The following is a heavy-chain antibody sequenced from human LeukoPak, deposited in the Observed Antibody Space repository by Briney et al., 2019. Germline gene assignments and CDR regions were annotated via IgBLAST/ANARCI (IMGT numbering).Heavy chain of an antibody. CDR2: ISYDGSNE. CDR3: AKEFNRGLPDY. D-gene: IGHD2-21*01. V-gene: IGHV3-30*18. J-gene: IGHJ4*02. CDR1: GFTFNTYG. Sequence: GGSLRLSCAASGFTFNTYGMHWVRQAPGKGLEWVAVISYDGSNEYYADSVKGRFTISRDSSKNTLYLQMSSLRAEDTAVYYCAKEFNRGLPDYWGQGTLVTVPS.